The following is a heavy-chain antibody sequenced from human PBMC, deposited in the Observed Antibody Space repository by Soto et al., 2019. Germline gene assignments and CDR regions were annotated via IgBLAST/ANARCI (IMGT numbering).Heavy chain of an antibody. V-gene: IGHV4-39*01. Sequence: SETLSLTCTVSGGSISSSSYYWGWIRQPPGKGLEWIGSIYYSGSTYYNPSLKGRVTISVDTSKNQFSLKLSSVTAADTAVYYCARLEASYDFAVDYWGQGTLVTVSS. CDR2: IYYSGST. CDR1: GGSISSSSYY. J-gene: IGHJ4*02. D-gene: IGHD3-3*01. CDR3: ARLEASYDFAVDY.